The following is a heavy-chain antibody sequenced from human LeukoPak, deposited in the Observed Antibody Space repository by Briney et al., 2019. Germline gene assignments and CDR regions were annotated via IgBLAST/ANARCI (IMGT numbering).Heavy chain of an antibody. CDR3: AKDGYSGSYPGYFADY. CDR2: ISWDGGST. J-gene: IGHJ4*02. D-gene: IGHD1-26*01. CDR1: GFTFDDYT. V-gene: IGHV3-43*01. Sequence: GGSLRLSCAASGFTFDDYTMHWVRQAPGKGLEWVSLISWDGGSTYCADSVKGRFTISRDNSKNSLYLQMNSLRTEDTALYYCAKDGYSGSYPGYFADYWGQGTLVTVSS.